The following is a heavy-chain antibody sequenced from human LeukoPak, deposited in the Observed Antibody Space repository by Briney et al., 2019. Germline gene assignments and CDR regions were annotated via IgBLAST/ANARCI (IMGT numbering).Heavy chain of an antibody. CDR3: ARDRPDSSPGD. J-gene: IGHJ4*02. CDR1: GFTFSDYS. CDR2: ISSDGSNT. D-gene: IGHD6-19*01. Sequence: GGSLRLSCAASGFTFSDYSMNWVRQAPGEGLEWVSHISSDGSNTNYANSVKGRFTISRDNAKNTLYLQMNSLRAEDTAVYYCARDRPDSSPGDWGQGTLVTVSS. V-gene: IGHV3-74*01.